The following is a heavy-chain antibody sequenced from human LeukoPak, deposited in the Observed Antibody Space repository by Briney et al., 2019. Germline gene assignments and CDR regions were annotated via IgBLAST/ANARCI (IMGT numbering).Heavy chain of an antibody. D-gene: IGHD3-22*01. CDR3: AKDLYPGGDDSTRGVFDI. CDR1: GFTFSSYA. CDR2: ISGSGGST. Sequence: GGSLRLTCAASGFTFSSYAMSWVRQAPGKGLEWVSAISGSGGSTYYADSVKGRFTISRDNSKNTLYLQMNSLRAEDTAVYYCAKDLYPGGDDSTRGVFDIWGQGTMVTVSS. V-gene: IGHV3-23*01. J-gene: IGHJ3*02.